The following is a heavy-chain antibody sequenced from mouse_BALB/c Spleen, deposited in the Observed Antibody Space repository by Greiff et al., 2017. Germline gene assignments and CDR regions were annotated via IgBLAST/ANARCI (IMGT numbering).Heavy chain of an antibody. J-gene: IGHJ1*01. V-gene: IGHV1-63*02. CDR3: ASGRGYWYFDV. Sequence: QVQLQQSGAELVRPGTSVKISCKASGYTFTNYWLGWVKQRPGHGLEWIGDIYPGGGYTNYNEKFKGKATLTADTSSSTAYMQLSSLTSEDSAVYCCASGRGYWYFDVWGAGTTVTVSS. CDR2: IYPGGGYT. CDR1: GYTFTNYW. D-gene: IGHD4-1*01.